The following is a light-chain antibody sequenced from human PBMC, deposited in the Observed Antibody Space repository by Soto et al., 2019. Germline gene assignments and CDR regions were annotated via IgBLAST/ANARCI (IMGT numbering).Light chain of an antibody. J-gene: IGKJ1*01. V-gene: IGKV1-5*03. CDR2: KAS. Sequence: DIQMTQSPSTLSESVGDRVTITCRASENIVGWLAWYQQKPGRAPKLLIYKASTLEGGVPSRFSGSGSGTEFTLTISSLQPDDFATYYCQQCKNYPPWTFGQGTKVEVK. CDR3: QQCKNYPPWT. CDR1: ENIVGW.